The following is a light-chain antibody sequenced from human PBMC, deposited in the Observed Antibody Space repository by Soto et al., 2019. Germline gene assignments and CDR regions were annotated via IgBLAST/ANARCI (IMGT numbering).Light chain of an antibody. CDR2: GAS. J-gene: IGKJ2*01. CDR1: QSVSSN. CDR3: QQYNNWPPANT. Sequence: EIVMTQSPATLSVSPGERATLSCRASQSVSSNLAWYQQKPGQAPRLLIYGASTRATGFPARFSGSGSGTEFTLTISSLQSEDFAVYYCQQYNNWPPANTFDQGTKLEIK. V-gene: IGKV3-15*01.